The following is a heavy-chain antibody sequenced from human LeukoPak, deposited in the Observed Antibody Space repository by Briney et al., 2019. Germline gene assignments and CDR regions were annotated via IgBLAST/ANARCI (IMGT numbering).Heavy chain of an antibody. J-gene: IGHJ5*02. CDR1: GGTFSSYA. V-gene: IGHV1-69*04. CDR2: IIPILGIA. CDR3: ARDDIAAAGTLDWFDP. Sequence: ASVKVSCKASGGTFSSYAISWVRQAPGQGLEWMGRIIPILGIANYAQKFQGRVTITADKSTSTAYMELSSLRSEDTVVYYCARDDIAAAGTLDWFDPWGQGTLVTVSS. D-gene: IGHD6-13*01.